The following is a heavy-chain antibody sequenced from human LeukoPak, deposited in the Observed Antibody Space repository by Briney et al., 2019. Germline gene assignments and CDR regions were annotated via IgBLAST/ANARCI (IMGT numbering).Heavy chain of an antibody. J-gene: IGHJ6*03. CDR2: ISGSGGST. D-gene: IGHD5-18*01. CDR3: AKASRFGYSYGPREYFYYMDV. CDR1: GFTFNIYE. V-gene: IGHV3-23*01. Sequence: GGSLRLSCAASGFTFNIYEMNWVRQAPGKGLEWVSTISGSGGSTYYADSVKGRFTISRDNSKNTLYLQMNTLRAEDTAVYYCAKASRFGYSYGPREYFYYMDVWGKGTTVTISS.